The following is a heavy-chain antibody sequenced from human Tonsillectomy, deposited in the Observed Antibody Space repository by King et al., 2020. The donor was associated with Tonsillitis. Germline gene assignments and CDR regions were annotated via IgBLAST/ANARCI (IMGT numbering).Heavy chain of an antibody. J-gene: IGHJ6*02. CDR3: ARDLRPRKGVAGTSFSTAHNYGMDV. CDR2: ISSSSSYI. V-gene: IGHV3-21*01. D-gene: IGHD6-19*01. CDR1: GFTFSSYS. Sequence: QLVQSGGGLVKPGGSLRLSCAASGFTFSSYSMNWVRQAPGKGLEWVSSISSSSSYIYYADSVKGRFTISRDNAKNSLYLQMNSLRAEDTAVYYCARDLRPRKGVAGTSFSTAHNYGMDVWGQGTTVTVSS.